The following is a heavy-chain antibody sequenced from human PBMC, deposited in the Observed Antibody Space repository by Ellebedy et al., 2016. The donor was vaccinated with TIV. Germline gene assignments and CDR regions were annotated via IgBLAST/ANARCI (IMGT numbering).Heavy chain of an antibody. V-gene: IGHV4-59*01. CDR3: ARDTRSGLVAD. D-gene: IGHD2-15*01. CDR2: IYYSGST. CDR1: GGSISSYY. J-gene: IGHJ4*02. Sequence: SETLSLTCTVSGGSISSYYWSWIRQPPGKGLEWIGYIYYSGSTNYNPSLKSRVTISVDTSKNQFSLKLSSVTAADTAVYYWARDTRSGLVADWGQGTLVTVSS.